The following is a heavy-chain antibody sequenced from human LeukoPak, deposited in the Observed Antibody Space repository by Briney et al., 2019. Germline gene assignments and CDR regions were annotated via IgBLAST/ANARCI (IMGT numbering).Heavy chain of an antibody. Sequence: GASVKVSCKASGGTFSSYAISWVRQAPGQGLEWMGRIIPILGIANYAQKFQGRVTITADKSTSTAYMELSSLRSEDTAVYYCAREAAPLDYYDSSGYPNWFDPWAREPWSPSPQ. J-gene: IGHJ5*02. CDR1: GGTFSSYA. CDR2: IIPILGIA. V-gene: IGHV1-69*04. CDR3: AREAAPLDYYDSSGYPNWFDP. D-gene: IGHD3-22*01.